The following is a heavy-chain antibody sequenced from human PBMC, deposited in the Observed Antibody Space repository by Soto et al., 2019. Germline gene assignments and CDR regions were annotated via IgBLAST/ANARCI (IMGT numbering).Heavy chain of an antibody. Sequence: ASVKVSCKAFGYTFTGHALHWVRQAPGQGLEWMGWLNAANGDTRYSQNFQGRVTITRDTSASTAYMELSSLRLEDTAIYYCARDGHMPMSPYYYFGMDVWGQGTTVTVSS. CDR3: ARDGHMPMSPYYYFGMDV. CDR2: LNAANGDT. CDR1: GYTFTGHA. V-gene: IGHV1-3*01. D-gene: IGHD3-16*01. J-gene: IGHJ6*02.